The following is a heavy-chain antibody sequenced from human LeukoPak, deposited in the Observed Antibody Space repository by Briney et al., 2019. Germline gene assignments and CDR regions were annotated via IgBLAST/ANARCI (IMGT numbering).Heavy chain of an antibody. CDR2: ISAYNGNT. D-gene: IGHD5-12*01. V-gene: IGHV1-18*01. CDR3: ARVYSGYDFYGDYFDY. J-gene: IGHJ4*02. Sequence: ASVKVSCKASGYTFTSYSISWVRQAPGQGLEWMGWISAYNGNTNYAQKLQGRVTMTTDTSTSTAYMELRSLRSDDTAVYYCARVYSGYDFYGDYFDYWGQGTLVTVSS. CDR1: GYTFTSYS.